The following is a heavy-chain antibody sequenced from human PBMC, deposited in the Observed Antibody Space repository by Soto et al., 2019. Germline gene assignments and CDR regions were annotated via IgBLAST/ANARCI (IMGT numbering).Heavy chain of an antibody. V-gene: IGHV3-7*03. D-gene: IGHD2-8*02. CDR2: IKQDGSEE. Sequence: GPLRGACSAYGSTSGNNWMSWVRQAPGKGLEWVANIKQDGSEEFYVDSVRGRFTISRDNPRNALFLQMNSLRVEDTAVYYCTRGTDLLFCTGFRCPGIDVWGQGTKVTVYS. J-gene: IGHJ6*02. CDR3: TRGTDLLFCTGFRCPGIDV. CDR1: GSTSGNNW.